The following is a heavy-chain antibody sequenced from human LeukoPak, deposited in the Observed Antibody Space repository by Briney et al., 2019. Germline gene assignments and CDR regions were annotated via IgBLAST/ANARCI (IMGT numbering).Heavy chain of an antibody. J-gene: IGHJ5*02. CDR2: IIPIFGTA. CDR3: ARSSRLGGVVVVAASFDP. D-gene: IGHD2-15*01. CDR1: GGTFSSYA. Sequence: GASVKVSCKASGGTFSSYAISWVRQAPGQGLEWMGGIIPIFGTANYAQKFQGRVTITADESTSTAYMELSSLRSEDTAVYYCARSSRLGGVVVVAASFDPWGQGTLVTVSS. V-gene: IGHV1-69*01.